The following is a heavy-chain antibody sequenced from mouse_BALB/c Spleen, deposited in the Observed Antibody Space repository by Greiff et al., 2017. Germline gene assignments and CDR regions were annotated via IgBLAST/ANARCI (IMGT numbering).Heavy chain of an antibody. CDR3: ARSPSGFYYAMDY. V-gene: IGHV5-17*02. D-gene: IGHD6-1*01. CDR1: GFTFSSFG. CDR2: ISSGSSTI. J-gene: IGHJ4*01. Sequence: EVQLVESGGGLVQPGGSRKLSCAASGFTFSSFGMHWVRQAPEKGLEWVAYISSGSSTIYYADTVKGRFTISRDNPKNTLFLQMTSLRSEDTAMYYCARSPSGFYYAMDYWGQGTSVTVSS.